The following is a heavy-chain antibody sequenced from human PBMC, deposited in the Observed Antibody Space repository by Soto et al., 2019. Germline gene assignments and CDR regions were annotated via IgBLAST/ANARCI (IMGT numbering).Heavy chain of an antibody. CDR1: GFTFSSYW. J-gene: IGHJ4*02. Sequence: EVQLVESGGGLVQPAGSLRLSCVASGFTFSSYWMSWVRQAPGKGREWVADIKEDGSASYYVDSVKGRATISRDNAKHSRYLQVHSLSAEDTAVYYCARDAPLFCLGGKCYWVFDHWGQGTLVTVSS. D-gene: IGHD2-15*01. V-gene: IGHV3-7*01. CDR2: IKEDGSAS. CDR3: ARDAPLFCLGGKCYWVFDH.